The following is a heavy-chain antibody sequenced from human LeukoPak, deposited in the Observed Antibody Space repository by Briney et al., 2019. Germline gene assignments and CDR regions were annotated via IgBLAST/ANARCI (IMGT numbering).Heavy chain of an antibody. J-gene: IGHJ3*02. CDR3: ARDHPRASWLDAFDI. Sequence: SETLSLTCTVSGGSISSYYWSWIRQPPGKGLEWIGYIYYSGSTNYNPSLKSRVTISVDTSKNQFSLKLSSVTAADTAVYYCARDHPRASWLDAFDIWGQGTMVTVSS. V-gene: IGHV4-59*01. CDR2: IYYSGST. CDR1: GGSISSYY. D-gene: IGHD2-15*01.